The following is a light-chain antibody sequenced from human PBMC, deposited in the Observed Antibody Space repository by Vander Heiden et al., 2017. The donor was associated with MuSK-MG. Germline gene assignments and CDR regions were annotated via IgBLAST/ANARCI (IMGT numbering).Light chain of an antibody. CDR1: QSVTNDY. V-gene: IGKV3-20*01. CDR2: GAT. Sequence: DIVLTQSPGTLSLSPGERATLPCRASQSVTNDYLAWYQQKPGQAVRLLIHGATSRATGIPDRFSGSGSGTDFALTISRLEPEDFAVYYCQQYGNSPPITFGGGTKVEVK. J-gene: IGKJ4*01. CDR3: QQYGNSPPIT.